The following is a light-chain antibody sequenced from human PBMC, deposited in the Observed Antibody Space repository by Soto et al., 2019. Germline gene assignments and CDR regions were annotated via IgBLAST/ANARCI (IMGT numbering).Light chain of an antibody. CDR1: QSISSC. CDR2: DAS. Sequence: IRVTISAVTLSASIGDRVTITCRASQSISSCLAWYQQKPGKAPKLLIYDASSWESGVPSRFSGSGSGIEFTLTISSLQPDDFATYYCQQYESYPRTFGQGTKVDIK. V-gene: IGKV1-5*01. CDR3: QQYESYPRT. J-gene: IGKJ1*01.